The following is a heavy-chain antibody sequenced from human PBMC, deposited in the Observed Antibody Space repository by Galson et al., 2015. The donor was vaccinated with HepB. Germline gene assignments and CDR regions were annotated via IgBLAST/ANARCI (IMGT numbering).Heavy chain of an antibody. CDR3: ARGGFYGGNSSPYRRSDY. Sequence: SVKVSCKASGGTFSSYAISWVRQAPGQGLEWMGGIIPIFGTANYAQKFQGRVTITADESTSTAYMELSSLRSEDTAVYYCARGGFYGGNSSPYRRSDYWGQGTLVTVSS. CDR1: GGTFSSYA. V-gene: IGHV1-69*13. CDR2: IIPIFGTA. J-gene: IGHJ4*02. D-gene: IGHD4-23*01.